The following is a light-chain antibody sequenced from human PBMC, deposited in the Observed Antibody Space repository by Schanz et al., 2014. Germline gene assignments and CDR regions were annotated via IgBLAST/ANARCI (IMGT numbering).Light chain of an antibody. CDR2: AAS. J-gene: IGKJ1*01. V-gene: IGKV1-39*01. Sequence: DIQMTQSPSSLSASVGDRVTITCRASQSISSYLNWYQQKPGKAPKLLIYAASSLQSGVPSRFSGSGSGTDFTLTISSLQPEDFATYYCQQAYSFPLTFGQGTKVGIK. CDR1: QSISSY. CDR3: QQAYSFPLT.